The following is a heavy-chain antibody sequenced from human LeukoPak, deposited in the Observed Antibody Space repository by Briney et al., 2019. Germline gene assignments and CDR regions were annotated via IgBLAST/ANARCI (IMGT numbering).Heavy chain of an antibody. CDR3: ARVRLYCSSTSCVAFDI. V-gene: IGHV1-18*01. CDR2: ISAYNGET. J-gene: IGHJ3*02. D-gene: IGHD2-2*01. CDR1: GYTFTSYG. Sequence: ASVKVSCTASGYTFTSYGISWVGQAAGHGLEWMGWISAYNGETNYAQKLQGRVTMTTDTSTRTAYIELRSLRSDDAGVYYCARVRLYCSSTSCVAFDIWGQGTMVTVSS.